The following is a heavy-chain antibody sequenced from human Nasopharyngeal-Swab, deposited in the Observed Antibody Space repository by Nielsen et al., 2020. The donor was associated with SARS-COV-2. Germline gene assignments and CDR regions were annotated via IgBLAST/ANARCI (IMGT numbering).Heavy chain of an antibody. D-gene: IGHD3-22*01. CDR2: IYYSGST. CDR3: ARGNDDSSGYYTLGY. Sequence: SETLSLTCTVSGGSISSGGYYWSWIRQHPGKGLEWIGYIYYSGSTYCNPSLKSRVTISVDTSKNQFSLKLSSVTAADTAVYYCARGNDDSSGYYTLGYWGQGTLVTVSS. J-gene: IGHJ4*02. CDR1: GGSISSGGYY. V-gene: IGHV4-31*03.